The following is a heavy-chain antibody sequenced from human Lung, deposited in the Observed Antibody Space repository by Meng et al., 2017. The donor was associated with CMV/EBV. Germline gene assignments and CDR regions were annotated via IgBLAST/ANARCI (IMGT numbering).Heavy chain of an antibody. CDR1: GGSFSGYY. J-gene: IGHJ5*02. CDR3: ARGGYCSSTSCYKLYRNWVDP. Sequence: SCAVYGGSFSGYYWSWIRQPPGKGLEWIGEINHSGSTNYNPSLKSRVTISVDTSKNQFSLKLSSVTAADTAVYYCARGGYCSSTSCYKLYRNWVDPWXQGTLVTVSS. V-gene: IGHV4-34*01. CDR2: INHSGST. D-gene: IGHD2-2*02.